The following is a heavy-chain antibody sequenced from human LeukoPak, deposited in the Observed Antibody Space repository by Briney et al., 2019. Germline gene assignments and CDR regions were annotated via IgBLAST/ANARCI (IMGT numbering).Heavy chain of an antibody. CDR1: GFTFSSYS. CDR3: ARLPITMVRGVMVDY. CDR2: ISSSSSYI. J-gene: IGHJ4*02. Sequence: GGSLRLSCAASGFTFSSYSMNWVRQAPGKGLEWVSSISSSSSYIYYADSVKGRFTISRDNAKNSLYLQMNSLRAEDTAVYYCARLPITMVRGVMVDYWGQGTLVTVSS. V-gene: IGHV3-21*01. D-gene: IGHD3-10*01.